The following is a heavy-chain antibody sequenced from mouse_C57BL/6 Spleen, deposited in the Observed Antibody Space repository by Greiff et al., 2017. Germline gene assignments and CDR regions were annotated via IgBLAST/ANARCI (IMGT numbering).Heavy chain of an antibody. D-gene: IGHD1-1*01. V-gene: IGHV3-1*01. CDR2: ISYSGST. J-gene: IGHJ4*01. CDR3: ARATVVAPMDY. Sequence: EVQVVESGPGMVKPSQSLSLTCTVTGYSITSGYDWHWIRHFPGNKLEWMGYISYSGSTNYNPSLKSRISITHDTSKNHFFLKLNSVTTEDTATYYCARATVVAPMDYWGQGTSVTVSS. CDR1: GYSITSGYD.